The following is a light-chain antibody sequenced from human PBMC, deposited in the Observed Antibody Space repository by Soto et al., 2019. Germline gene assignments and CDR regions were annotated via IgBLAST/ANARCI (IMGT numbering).Light chain of an antibody. CDR1: SSDVGDYNY. J-gene: IGLJ3*02. Sequence: QSALTQPASVSGSPGQSITISCTGTSSDVGDYNYVSWYQQHPGKAPKLMIYEVSNRPSGVSNRFSGSKSGNTASLTISWHQAEDEADYYCSSYTSSNTWVFGGGTKVTVL. CDR2: EVS. V-gene: IGLV2-14*01. CDR3: SSYTSSNTWV.